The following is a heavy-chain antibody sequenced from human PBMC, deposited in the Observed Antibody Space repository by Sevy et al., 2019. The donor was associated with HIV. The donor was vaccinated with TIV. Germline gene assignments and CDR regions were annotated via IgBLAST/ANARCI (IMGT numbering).Heavy chain of an antibody. J-gene: IGHJ4*02. CDR2: IYYNGHI. D-gene: IGHD1-26*01. Sequence: SETLSLTCTVSGGSITSLYWNWIRQPPGKGLEWIANIYYNGHINYNPSLKSRVTLSLDASKNQVCLKLSAVTAADTAMYYCAGENAWGRGYSWGQGTLVTVSS. V-gene: IGHV4-59*08. CDR1: GGSITSLY. CDR3: AGENAWGRGYS.